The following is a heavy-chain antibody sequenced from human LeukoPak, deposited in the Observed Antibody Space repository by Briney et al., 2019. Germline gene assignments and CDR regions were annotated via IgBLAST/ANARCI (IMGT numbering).Heavy chain of an antibody. Sequence: PGGSLRLSCAASGFTFEDYGMTWVRQAPGKGLEWVSGINWSGGTTVYADSVKGRFTISRDNSKNTLYLQMNSLRAEDTAVYYCAKDSGYYGSGSLPPDAFDIWGQGTMVTVSS. CDR2: INWSGGTT. D-gene: IGHD3-10*01. V-gene: IGHV3-20*04. J-gene: IGHJ3*02. CDR3: AKDSGYYGSGSLPPDAFDI. CDR1: GFTFEDYG.